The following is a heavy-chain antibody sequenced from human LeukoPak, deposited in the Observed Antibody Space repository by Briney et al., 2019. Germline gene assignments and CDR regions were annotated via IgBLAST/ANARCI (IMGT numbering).Heavy chain of an antibody. CDR1: GGSISSYY. CDR2: IYYSGST. J-gene: IGHJ5*02. Sequence: SETLSLTCTVSGGSISSYYWSWIRQPPGKGLEWIGYIYYSGSTNYNPSLKSRVTISVDTSKNQFPLKLSSVTAADTAVYYCARTGRTNWFDPWGQGTLVTVSS. V-gene: IGHV4-59*08. CDR3: ARTGRTNWFDP.